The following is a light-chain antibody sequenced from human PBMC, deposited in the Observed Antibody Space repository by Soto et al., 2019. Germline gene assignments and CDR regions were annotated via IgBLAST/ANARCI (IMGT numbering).Light chain of an antibody. CDR2: DVS. V-gene: IGLV2-14*01. CDR3: SSYTSGGTLV. Sequence: QSALTQPASVSGSPGQSITISCTGTSSDVGGYNYVSWYQQHPGKAPKLMIYDVSARPSGVSNRFSGSKSGNTASLTISGLQAEDEADYYCSSYTSGGTLVFGTGTNVTVL. CDR1: SSDVGGYNY. J-gene: IGLJ1*01.